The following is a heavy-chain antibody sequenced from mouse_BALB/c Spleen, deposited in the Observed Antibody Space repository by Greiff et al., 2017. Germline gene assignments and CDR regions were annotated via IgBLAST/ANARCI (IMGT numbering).Heavy chain of an antibody. CDR3: ARRAITTATLAY. Sequence: EVQLVESGGGLVQPGGSRKLSCAVSGFSFSSFGVHWVRQAPEKGLEWVAYISSGSSTIYYADTVKGRFTISRDNPKNTLFLQMTSLSSEDTAMYYCARRAITTATLAYWGQGTLVTVSA. CDR1: GFSFSSFG. D-gene: IGHD1-2*01. CDR2: ISSGSSTI. V-gene: IGHV5-17*02. J-gene: IGHJ3*01.